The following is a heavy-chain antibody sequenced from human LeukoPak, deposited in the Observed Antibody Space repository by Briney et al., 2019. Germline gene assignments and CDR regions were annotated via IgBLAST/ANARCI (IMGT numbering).Heavy chain of an antibody. V-gene: IGHV3-30*02. Sequence: GGSLRLSCAASGFTFSSYGMHWVRQAPGKGLEWVAFIRYDGSNKYYADSVKGRFTISRDNSKNTLYLQMNSLRAEDTAVYYCAKSPAYSSGWFDYWGQGTLVTVSS. CDR3: AKSPAYSSGWFDY. D-gene: IGHD6-19*01. CDR1: GFTFSSYG. J-gene: IGHJ4*02. CDR2: IRYDGSNK.